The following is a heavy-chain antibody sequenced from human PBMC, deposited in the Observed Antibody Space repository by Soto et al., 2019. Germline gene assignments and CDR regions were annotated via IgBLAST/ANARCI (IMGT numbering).Heavy chain of an antibody. Sequence: QVQLQESGPGLVKPSGTLSLTCAVSGGSISSSNWWSWVRQPPGKGLEWIGEIYHSGSTNYNPSLKGRVTISVDKSKNQFSLKLSSVTAADTAGYYCARDHGYSSGRYGRGDAFDIWGQGTMVTVSS. J-gene: IGHJ3*02. CDR3: ARDHGYSSGRYGRGDAFDI. CDR2: IYHSGST. V-gene: IGHV4-4*02. CDR1: GGSISSSNW. D-gene: IGHD6-19*01.